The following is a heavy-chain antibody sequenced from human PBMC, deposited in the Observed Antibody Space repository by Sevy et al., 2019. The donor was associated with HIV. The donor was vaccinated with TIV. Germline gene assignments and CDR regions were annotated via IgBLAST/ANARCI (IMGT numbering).Heavy chain of an antibody. V-gene: IGHV3-7*01. D-gene: IGHD5-12*01. CDR3: ARDAPYSDYYLAFDY. CDR2: IRQDGNEK. CDR1: GFTFSNCW. Sequence: GGSLRLSCAASGFTFSNCWLTWVRQAPGKGLEWVANIRQDGNEKYYVDSVKARFTISKDNVKDSLYLQMDSLRVYDTAVYDCARDAPYSDYYLAFDYWGQGTLVTVSS. J-gene: IGHJ4*02.